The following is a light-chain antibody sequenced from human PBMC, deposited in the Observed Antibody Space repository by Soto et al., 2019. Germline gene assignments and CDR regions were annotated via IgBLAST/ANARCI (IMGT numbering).Light chain of an antibody. Sequence: EIVLTQSPGTLSLSPGERATISCRASQSVSSSYLAWYQQKPGQAPRLLIYGASSRATGIPDRFSGSGSGIDFTLTISRLEPEDFAVYYCQQYGSSPPNTFGQVTKLEIK. CDR2: GAS. CDR3: QQYGSSPPNT. J-gene: IGKJ2*01. CDR1: QSVSSSY. V-gene: IGKV3-20*01.